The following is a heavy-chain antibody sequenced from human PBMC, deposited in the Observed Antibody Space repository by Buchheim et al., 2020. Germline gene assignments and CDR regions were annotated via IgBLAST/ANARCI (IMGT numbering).Heavy chain of an antibody. J-gene: IGHJ4*02. CDR1: GFTFSSLS. V-gene: IGHV3-48*01. Sequence: VQLVQSGGGLVQPGGSLRLSCAASGFTFSSLSMTWVRQAPGKGLEWLSYISSGGTTIYYADAVKGRFTIPRDNDKNILYLALNSLTVEDTGIYFCARYALANDYWGQGT. CDR2: ISSGGTTI. CDR3: ARYALANDY. D-gene: IGHD6-19*01.